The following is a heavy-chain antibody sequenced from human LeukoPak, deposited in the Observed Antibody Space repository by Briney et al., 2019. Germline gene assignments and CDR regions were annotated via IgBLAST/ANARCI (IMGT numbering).Heavy chain of an antibody. V-gene: IGHV3-23*01. CDR2: ISGSGGST. J-gene: IGHJ4*02. CDR3: AKDRGVGANIFDY. Sequence: GGSLRLSCAASGFTFSSYAMSWVRQAPGKGLEWVSGISGSGGSTYYADSAKGRFTISRDNSKNTLYLQMNSLRAEDTAVYYCAKDRGVGANIFDYWGQGTLVTVSS. D-gene: IGHD1-26*01. CDR1: GFTFSSYA.